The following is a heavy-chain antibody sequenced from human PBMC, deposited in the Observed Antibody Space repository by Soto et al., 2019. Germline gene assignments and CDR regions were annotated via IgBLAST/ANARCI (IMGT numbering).Heavy chain of an antibody. CDR2: IYYSGST. Sequence: QVQLQESGPGLVKPSETLSLTCTVSGGSVSSGSYYWSWIRQPPGKGLEWIGYIYYSGSTNYNPSLTSRVTISVDTSKNQFSLKLSCVTAADTAVYYCARGYYYGSGSYYRGGPIDYWGQGTLVTVSS. D-gene: IGHD3-10*01. V-gene: IGHV4-61*01. CDR1: GGSVSSGSYY. CDR3: ARGYYYGSGSYYRGGPIDY. J-gene: IGHJ4*02.